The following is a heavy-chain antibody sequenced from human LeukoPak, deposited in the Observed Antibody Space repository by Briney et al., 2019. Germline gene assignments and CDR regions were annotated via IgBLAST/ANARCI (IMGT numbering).Heavy chain of an antibody. Sequence: GGSLRLSCAASGFTFSSYAMHWVRQAPGKGLVWVSRISPDGTTTNYADSAEGRFTISRDNAKNTLYLQMNGLRDEDAAVYYCTRVLAGRSGLMDVWGRGTAITVSS. CDR3: TRVLAGRSGLMDV. CDR2: ISPDGTTT. D-gene: IGHD2-8*02. J-gene: IGHJ6*02. V-gene: IGHV3-74*01. CDR1: GFTFSSYA.